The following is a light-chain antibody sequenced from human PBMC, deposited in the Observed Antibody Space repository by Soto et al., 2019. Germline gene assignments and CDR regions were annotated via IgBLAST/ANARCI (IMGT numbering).Light chain of an antibody. V-gene: IGKV1-33*01. CDR2: DAS. Sequence: DIQMTQSPSSLSASVGDRVTITCQASQDISNYLNWYQQKPGKAPKLLIYDASNLETGVPSRFSGSGSGTDFTFTISSLQPEDIATYYCHQYDNLPWTFGQGTKVKSN. CDR1: QDISNY. CDR3: HQYDNLPWT. J-gene: IGKJ1*01.